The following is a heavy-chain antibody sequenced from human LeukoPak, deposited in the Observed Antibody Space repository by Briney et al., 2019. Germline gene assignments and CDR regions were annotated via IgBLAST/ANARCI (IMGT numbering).Heavy chain of an antibody. J-gene: IGHJ4*02. CDR2: ISSSSSYI. Sequence: GSLRLSCAASGFTFSRYAMNWVRQAPGKGLEWVSSISSSSSYIYYADSVKGRFTISRDNAKNSLYLQMNSLRAEDTAVYYCARATYGSGSYYFDYWGQGTLVTVSS. D-gene: IGHD3-10*01. V-gene: IGHV3-21*01. CDR3: ARATYGSGSYYFDY. CDR1: GFTFSRYA.